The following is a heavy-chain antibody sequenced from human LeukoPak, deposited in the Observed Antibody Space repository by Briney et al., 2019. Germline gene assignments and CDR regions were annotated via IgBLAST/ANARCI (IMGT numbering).Heavy chain of an antibody. V-gene: IGHV3-23*01. CDR3: AKTGRGTTTFHYFDY. CDR1: GFTFSSYA. CDR2: ISGSGGST. Sequence: PGGSLRLTGVASGFTFSSYAMSWVRQAPGKGLEWVSVISGSGGSTYHADSVKGRFTISRDNSKNTLFLQMNSLRAEDTAVYYCAKTGRGTTTFHYFDYWGQGTLVTVSS. D-gene: IGHD1-26*01. J-gene: IGHJ4*01.